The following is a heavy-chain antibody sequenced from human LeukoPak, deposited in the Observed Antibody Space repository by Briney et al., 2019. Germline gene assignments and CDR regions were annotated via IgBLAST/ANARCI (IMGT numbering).Heavy chain of an antibody. CDR2: IYHSGTT. D-gene: IGHD5-24*01. CDR1: GGSISSSSNW. CDR3: ARGWLQSWFDP. Sequence: SETLSLTCAVSGGSISSSSNWWSWVRQPPGKGLEWIGEIYHSGTTNYNPSLRGRVTISVDKSKSHFSLKVSSVTAADTAVYYCARGWLQSWFDPWGQGTLVTVSS. J-gene: IGHJ5*02. V-gene: IGHV4-4*02.